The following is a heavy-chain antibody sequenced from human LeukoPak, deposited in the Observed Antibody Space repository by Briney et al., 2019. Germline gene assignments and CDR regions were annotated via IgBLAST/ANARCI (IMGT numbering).Heavy chain of an antibody. CDR3: ARLGTSAGSSD. CDR2: VNPNSGGT. J-gene: IGHJ1*01. V-gene: IGHV1-2*02. Sequence: ASVKVSYKASGYTFTGYYMHWVRQAPGQGLEWMGWVNPNSGGTMYAQKFQGRVTMTRDTSINTAYMELSRLTSDDTAVYYCARLGTSAGSSDWGQGTLVTVSS. CDR1: GYTFTGYY. D-gene: IGHD6-13*01.